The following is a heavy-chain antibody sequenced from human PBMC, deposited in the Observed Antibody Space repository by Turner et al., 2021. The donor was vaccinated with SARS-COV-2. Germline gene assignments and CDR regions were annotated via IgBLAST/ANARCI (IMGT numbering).Heavy chain of an antibody. CDR3: AGRDSNGYVGAFDM. Sequence: QVQLVQSGAEAKTTGASATVTCKASVYTFTTYDINWVRQAAGQGLEWMGWMNPNSGHTAYAQKFPGRVTITRKTSISTVYMELSSLRSDDSAVYYCAGRDSNGYVGAFDMWGQGTMVTVSS. CDR2: MNPNSGHT. D-gene: IGHD4-4*01. CDR1: VYTFTTYD. J-gene: IGHJ3*02. V-gene: IGHV1-8*03.